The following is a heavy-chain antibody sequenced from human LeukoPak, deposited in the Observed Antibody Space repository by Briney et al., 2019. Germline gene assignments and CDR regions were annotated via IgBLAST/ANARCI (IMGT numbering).Heavy chain of an antibody. CDR1: GFTFSSYA. CDR3: AKLPQTPYCSSTSCPPYYYYGMDV. CDR2: ISGSAGST. V-gene: IGHV3-23*01. D-gene: IGHD2-2*01. Sequence: PGGSLRLSCEASGFTFSSYAMSWVRQAPGKGLEWVSVISGSAGSTYYADSVKGRFTISRDNSKNTLYLQMNSLRAEDTAVYYCAKLPQTPYCSSTSCPPYYYYGMDVWGQGTTVTVSS. J-gene: IGHJ6*02.